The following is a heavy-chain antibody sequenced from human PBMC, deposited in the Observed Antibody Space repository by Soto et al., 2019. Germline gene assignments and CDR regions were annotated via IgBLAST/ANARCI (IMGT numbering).Heavy chain of an antibody. V-gene: IGHV4-31*03. Sequence: PSETLSLTCTVSGGSISSGGYYWSWIRQHPGKGLEWIGYIYYSGSTYYNPSLKSRLTISVDTSKNQFSLKLTSVTAADTAVYNCGRGGGTATILAFGGQGPLVPVS. CDR1: GGSISSGGYY. D-gene: IGHD5-12*01. CDR2: IYYSGST. J-gene: IGHJ4*02. CDR3: GRGGGTATILAF.